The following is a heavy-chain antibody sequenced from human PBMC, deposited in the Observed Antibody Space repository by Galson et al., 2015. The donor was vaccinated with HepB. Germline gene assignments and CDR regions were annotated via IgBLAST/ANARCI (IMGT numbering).Heavy chain of an antibody. CDR1: GGSINGSNYY. D-gene: IGHD1-1*01. V-gene: IGHV4-39*01. CDR2: IYYSGST. J-gene: IGHJ3*02. CDR3: ARPHRTGTAYAAFDI. Sequence: ETLSLTCSVSGGSINGSNYYWGWTRQPPGKGLEWIGNIYYSGSTYYSPSLKSRVTISVDTSKNQFSLNLSSVTATDTAVYYCARPHRTGTAYAAFDIWGQGTMVTVSS.